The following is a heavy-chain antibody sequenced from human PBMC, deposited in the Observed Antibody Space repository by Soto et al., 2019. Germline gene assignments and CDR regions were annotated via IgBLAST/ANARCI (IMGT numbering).Heavy chain of an antibody. D-gene: IGHD3-22*01. J-gene: IGHJ6*02. CDR2: ISGSGGST. V-gene: IGHV3-23*01. CDR1: GFTFSSYA. Sequence: GGSLRLSCAAPGFTFSSYAMSWVRQAPGKGLEWVSAISGSGGSTYYADSVKGRFTISRDNSKNTLYLQMNSLRAEDTAVYYCAKVLGVIGLDGMDVWGQGTTVTVSS. CDR3: AKVLGVIGLDGMDV.